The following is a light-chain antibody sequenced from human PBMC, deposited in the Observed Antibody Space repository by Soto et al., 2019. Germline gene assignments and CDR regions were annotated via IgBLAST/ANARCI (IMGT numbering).Light chain of an antibody. V-gene: IGLV2-8*01. CDR3: SSYAGNTKGV. CDR2: EVS. Sequence: QSVLTQPPSASGSPGQSVTLSCTGTSSDVGGYDYVSWYQQHPGKAPKLMIFEVSKRPSGVPDRFSGSKSGNTASLTVSGLQAEDEADYYCSSYAGNTKGVFGTGTKLTVL. J-gene: IGLJ1*01. CDR1: SSDVGGYDY.